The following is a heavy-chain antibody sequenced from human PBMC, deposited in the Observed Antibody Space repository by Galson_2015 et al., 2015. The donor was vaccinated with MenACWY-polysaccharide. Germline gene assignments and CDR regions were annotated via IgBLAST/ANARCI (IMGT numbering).Heavy chain of an antibody. J-gene: IGHJ3*02. Sequence: SLRLSCAASGLRISGNWMHWVRHVPGKGLVWVSRINSDASGTSYADSVKGRFTISRDNAKNTLYLQMNSLRAEDTALYYCARKSAIAVGWGAFDIWGQGTMVTVSS. CDR2: INSDASGT. D-gene: IGHD6-19*01. CDR3: ARKSAIAVGWGAFDI. CDR1: GLRISGNW. V-gene: IGHV3-74*01.